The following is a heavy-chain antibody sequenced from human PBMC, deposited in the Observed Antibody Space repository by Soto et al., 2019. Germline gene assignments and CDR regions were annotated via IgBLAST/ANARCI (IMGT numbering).Heavy chain of an antibody. CDR1: GGSVTSDEDY. CDR3: AREVLSLYFDY. J-gene: IGHJ4*02. CDR2: ISNSGST. V-gene: IGHV4-30-4*01. Sequence: PSETLSLTCTVSGGSVTSDEDYWTWIRQSPGKGLEWIGYISNSGSTGYNPSLKSRVTISVDTSKNQFSLKLSSVTAADTAVYYCAREVLSLYFDYWGQGTLVTVSS. D-gene: IGHD3-16*02.